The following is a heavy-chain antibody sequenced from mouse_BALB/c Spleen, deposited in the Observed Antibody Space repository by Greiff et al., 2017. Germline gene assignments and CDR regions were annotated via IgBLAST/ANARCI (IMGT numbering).Heavy chain of an antibody. V-gene: IGHV5-9-4*01. CDR1: GFTFSSYA. CDR3: ARDQEEVPYAMAY. Sequence: EVQVVESGGGLVKPGGSLKLSCAASGFTFSSYAMSWVRQSPEKRLEWVAEISSGGSYTYYPDTVTGRFTISRDNAKNTLYLEMSSLRSEDTAMYYCARDQEEVPYAMAYWGQGTSVTVSS. J-gene: IGHJ4*01. CDR2: ISSGGSYT.